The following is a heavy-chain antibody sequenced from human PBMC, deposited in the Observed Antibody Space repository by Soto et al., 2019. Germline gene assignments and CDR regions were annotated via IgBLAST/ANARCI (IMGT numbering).Heavy chain of an antibody. V-gene: IGHV3-21*01. CDR3: ARVPGVAIAATD. J-gene: IGHJ4*02. CDR1: GFTFSSYS. D-gene: IGHD6-13*01. Sequence: EVQLVESGGGLVKPGGSLRLSCAGSGFTFSSYSMNWFRQAPGKGLEWVSSISSSSIYIYYAVSVKGRFTISRDNAKNSLYLQMNSLRAEDTAVYYCARVPGVAIAATDWGQGTLVTVSS. CDR2: ISSSSIYI.